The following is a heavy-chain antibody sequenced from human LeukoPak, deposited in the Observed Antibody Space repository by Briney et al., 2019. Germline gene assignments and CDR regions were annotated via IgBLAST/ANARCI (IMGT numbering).Heavy chain of an antibody. J-gene: IGHJ2*01. CDR1: GGSISSYY. CDR2: IYTSGST. CDR3: ARDRVSSLWYFDL. Sequence: PSETLSLTCTVPGGSISSYYWNWIRKPAGKGLEWIGRIYTSGSTNYNPSLKSRVTMSVDTSKNQFSLKLSSVTAADTAVYYCARDRVSSLWYFDLWGRGTLVTVSS. D-gene: IGHD2-8*01. V-gene: IGHV4-4*07.